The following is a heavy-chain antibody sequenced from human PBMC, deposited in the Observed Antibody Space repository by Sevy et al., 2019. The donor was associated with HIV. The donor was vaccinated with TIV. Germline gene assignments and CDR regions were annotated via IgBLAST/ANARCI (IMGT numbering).Heavy chain of an antibody. Sequence: GGSLRLSCAASGFTFSSYAMSWVRQAPGKGLEWVSAISGSGGSPYYADSVKGRFTISRDNSKNTLYLQMNSLRAEDTAVYYCAKGFDHYYYYGMDVWGQGTTVTVSS. J-gene: IGHJ6*02. CDR2: ISGSGGSP. V-gene: IGHV3-23*01. CDR1: GFTFSSYA. CDR3: AKGFDHYYYYGMDV.